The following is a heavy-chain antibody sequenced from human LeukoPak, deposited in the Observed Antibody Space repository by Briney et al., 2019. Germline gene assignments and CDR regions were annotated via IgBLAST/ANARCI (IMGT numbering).Heavy chain of an antibody. J-gene: IGHJ4*02. CDR3: AKIPFGGVAD. Sequence: ASVKVSRKASVYTVTSQGISWVRQAPRQGLEWMGQISTYNGDTNYAQKFQGRVTMTRDTSINTAYMELSLTSDDTAVYYCAKIPFGGVADWGQGTLVTVSS. D-gene: IGHD3-16*01. CDR1: VYTVTSQG. CDR2: ISTYNGDT. V-gene: IGHV1-18*01.